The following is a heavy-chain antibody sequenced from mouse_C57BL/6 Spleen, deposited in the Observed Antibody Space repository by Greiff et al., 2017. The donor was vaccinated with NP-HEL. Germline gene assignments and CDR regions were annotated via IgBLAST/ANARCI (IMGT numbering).Heavy chain of an antibody. CDR1: GYSITSGYY. CDR3: AREAYYYGSSYRAY. Sequence: EVQLQESGPGLVKPSQSLSLTCSVTGYSITSGYYWNWIRQFPGNKLEWMGYISYDGSNNYNPSLKNRISITRDTSKNQFFLKLNSVTTEDTATYYCAREAYYYGSSYRAYWGQGTLVTVSA. CDR2: ISYDGSN. D-gene: IGHD1-1*01. J-gene: IGHJ3*01. V-gene: IGHV3-6*01.